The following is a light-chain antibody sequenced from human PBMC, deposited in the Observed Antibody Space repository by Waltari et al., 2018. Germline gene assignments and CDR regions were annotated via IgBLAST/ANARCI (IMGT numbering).Light chain of an antibody. CDR1: QSVSSSY. V-gene: IGKV3-20*01. CDR2: GAS. J-gene: IGKJ1*01. Sequence: EIVLTQSPGTLSLSPGERVTLSCRASQSVSSSYLAWYQQKPGQAPRLLIYGASRRATGIPDRFSGSGSGTDFTLTISRLEPEDFGVYYCQQYGSSLWTFGQGTKVEIK. CDR3: QQYGSSLWT.